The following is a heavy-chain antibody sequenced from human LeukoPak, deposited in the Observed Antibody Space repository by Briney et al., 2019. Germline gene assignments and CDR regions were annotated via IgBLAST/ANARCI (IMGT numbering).Heavy chain of an antibody. CDR3: ERSFGTTVTTGYYYYMDV. J-gene: IGHJ6*03. CDR1: GGSFSVYY. CDR2: INHSGST. V-gene: IGHV4-34*01. D-gene: IGHD4-17*01. Sequence: PSETLSLTCAVYGGSFSVYYWSWIRQPPGKGLEWIGEINHSGSTNYNPSLKSRVTISVDTSKNQFSLKLSSVTAADTAVYYCERSFGTTVTTGYYYYMDVWGKGTTVTVSS.